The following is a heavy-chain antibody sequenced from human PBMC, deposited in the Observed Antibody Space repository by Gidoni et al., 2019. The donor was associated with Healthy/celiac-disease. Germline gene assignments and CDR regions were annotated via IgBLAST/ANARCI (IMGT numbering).Heavy chain of an antibody. CDR2: ISGSGGST. CDR3: AKNSWDFGVY. CDR1: GFPFSSYA. V-gene: IGHV3-23*01. J-gene: IGHJ4*02. Sequence: EVQLLESGGGLVQPGGSLRLSCAASGFPFSSYARSWLRQAPGPGLEWVSAISGSGGSTYYADAVKGRFTISRDNSKNTLYLQMNSLRAEDTAVYYCAKNSWDFGVYWGQGTLVTVSS. D-gene: IGHD3-16*01.